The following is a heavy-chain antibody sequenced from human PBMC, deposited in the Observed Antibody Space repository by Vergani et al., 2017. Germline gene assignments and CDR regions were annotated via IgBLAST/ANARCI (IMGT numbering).Heavy chain of an antibody. Sequence: QVQLVQSGAEVKKPGASVKVSCKASGYTFTSYDIHWVRQATGQGLEWMGWMNPNSGNTGYAQKFQGRVTMTRHTTKSTAYMELSSLRSEDTAVYYCARYPDIVVVVAAPRGIDVWGQGTTVTVSS. CDR1: GYTFTSYD. V-gene: IGHV1-8*01. D-gene: IGHD2-15*01. J-gene: IGHJ6*02. CDR3: ARYPDIVVVVAAPRGIDV. CDR2: MNPNSGNT.